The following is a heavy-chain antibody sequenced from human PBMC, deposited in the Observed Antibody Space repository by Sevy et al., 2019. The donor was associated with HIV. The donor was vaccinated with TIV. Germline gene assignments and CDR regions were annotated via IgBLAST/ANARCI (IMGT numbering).Heavy chain of an antibody. CDR3: ARQYSSGWLYYYGMDV. D-gene: IGHD6-19*01. CDR2: ISSSSSTI. CDR1: GFTFSSYS. Sequence: GGSLRLSCAASGFTFSSYSMNWVRQAPGKGLEWVSYISSSSSTIYYADSVKGRFTISRDNAKNSLYLQMNSLRDEDTAVYYCARQYSSGWLYYYGMDVWGQWPTVTVSS. V-gene: IGHV3-48*02. J-gene: IGHJ6*02.